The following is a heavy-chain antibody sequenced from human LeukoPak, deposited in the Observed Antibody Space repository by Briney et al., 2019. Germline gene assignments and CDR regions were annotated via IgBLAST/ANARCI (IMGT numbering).Heavy chain of an antibody. Sequence: PSETLSLTCTVSGGSISSGSYYWSWIRQPAGKGLEWIGRIYTSGSTNYNPSLKSRVTISVDTSKNQFSLKLSSVTAADTAVYYCARAGYYDSSGYQFDYWGQGTLVTVSS. CDR1: GGSISSGSYY. CDR2: IYTSGST. D-gene: IGHD3-22*01. CDR3: ARAGYYDSSGYQFDY. V-gene: IGHV4-61*02. J-gene: IGHJ4*02.